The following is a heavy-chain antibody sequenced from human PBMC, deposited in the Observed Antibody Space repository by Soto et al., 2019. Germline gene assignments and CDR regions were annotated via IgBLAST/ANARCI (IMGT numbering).Heavy chain of an antibody. CDR3: ASYMVRGGGGYYGMDV. CDR2: INPNSGGT. Sequence: GASVKVSCKASGYTFTGYYIHWVRQAPGQGLEWMGWINPNSGGTNYAQKFQGRVTMTRDTSISTAYMELSRLRSDDTAVYYCASYMVRGGGGYYGMDVWGQGTTVTVSS. CDR1: GYTFTGYY. D-gene: IGHD3-10*01. J-gene: IGHJ6*02. V-gene: IGHV1-2*02.